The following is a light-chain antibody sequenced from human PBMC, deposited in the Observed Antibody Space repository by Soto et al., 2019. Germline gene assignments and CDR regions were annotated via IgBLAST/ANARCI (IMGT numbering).Light chain of an antibody. CDR2: LGS. CDR3: MQALQNPST. J-gene: IGKJ1*01. CDR1: QTLLHSNGYNY. Sequence: DIVMTHSPLSLPDTPLAPASICSRSSQTLLHSNGYNYLHWYLQKPGQSPQLLIYLGSNRASGVPDRFSGSGSGTDFTLKISRVEAEDVGVYYCMQALQNPSTFGQGTKVDI. V-gene: IGKV2-28*01.